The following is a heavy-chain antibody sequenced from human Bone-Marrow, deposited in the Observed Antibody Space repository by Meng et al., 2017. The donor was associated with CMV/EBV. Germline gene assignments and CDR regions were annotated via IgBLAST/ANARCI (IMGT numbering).Heavy chain of an antibody. CDR3: ARVSCSSTSCYFDY. CDR1: GFTFSSYE. J-gene: IGHJ4*02. Sequence: GGSLRLSCAASGFTFSSYEMNWVCQAPGKGLEWVSYISSSGSTIYYADSVKGRFTISRDNAKNSLYLQMNSLRAEDTAVYYCARVSCSSTSCYFDYWGQGTLVTVSS. D-gene: IGHD2-2*01. V-gene: IGHV3-48*03. CDR2: ISSSGSTI.